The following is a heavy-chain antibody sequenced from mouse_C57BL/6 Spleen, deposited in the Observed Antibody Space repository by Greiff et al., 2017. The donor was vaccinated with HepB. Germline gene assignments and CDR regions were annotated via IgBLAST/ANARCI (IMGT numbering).Heavy chain of an antibody. V-gene: IGHV1-7*01. CDR3: GTTVVAPYAMDY. J-gene: IGHJ4*01. CDR1: GYTFTSYW. Sequence: VQLQESGAELAKPGASVKLSCKASGYTFTSYWMHWVKQRPGQGLEWIGYINPSSGYTKYNQKFKDKATLTADKSSSTAYMQLSSLTYEDSAVYYCGTTVVAPYAMDYWGQGTSVTVSS. CDR2: INPSSGYT. D-gene: IGHD1-1*01.